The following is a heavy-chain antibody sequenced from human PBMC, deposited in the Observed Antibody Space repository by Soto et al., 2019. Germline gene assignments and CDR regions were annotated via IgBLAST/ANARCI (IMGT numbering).Heavy chain of an antibody. Sequence: EVQLLESGGGLVQPGGSLRLSCAASGFTFSSSAMTWVRQAPGKGPEWVSSINNRGDSTYYADSVKGRFTISRDFSMNSLYLQMSNLRAEDTAVYYCAKPRSDASGWGADWFDPWGQGMLVTVSS. J-gene: IGHJ5*02. CDR1: GFTFSSSA. V-gene: IGHV3-23*01. CDR2: INNRGDST. D-gene: IGHD3-22*01. CDR3: AKPRSDASGWGADWFDP.